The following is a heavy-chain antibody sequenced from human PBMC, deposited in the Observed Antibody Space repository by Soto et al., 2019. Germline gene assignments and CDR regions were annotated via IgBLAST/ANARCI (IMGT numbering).Heavy chain of an antibody. CDR3: ANLRYFVLDY. J-gene: IGHJ4*02. CDR2: ISYDGSNK. D-gene: IGHD3-9*01. CDR1: GFTFSSYG. V-gene: IGHV3-30*18. Sequence: GGSLRLSCAASGFTFSSYGMHWVRQAPGKGLEWVAVISYDGSNKYYADSVKGRFTISRDNSKNTLYLQMNSLRAEDTAVYYCANLRYFVLDYWGQGTLVTVSS.